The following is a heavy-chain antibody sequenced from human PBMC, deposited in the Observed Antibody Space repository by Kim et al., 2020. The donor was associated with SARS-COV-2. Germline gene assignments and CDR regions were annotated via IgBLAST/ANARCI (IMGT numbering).Heavy chain of an antibody. CDR1: GGSFSGYY. J-gene: IGHJ4*02. CDR2: INHSGST. CDR3: ARASGSWPDY. Sequence: SETLSLTCAVYGGSFSGYYWSWIRQPPGKGLEWIGEINHSGSTNYNPSLKSRVTISVDTSKNQFSLKLSSVTAADTAVYYCARASGSWPDYWGQGTLVTV. V-gene: IGHV4-34*01. D-gene: IGHD6-13*01.